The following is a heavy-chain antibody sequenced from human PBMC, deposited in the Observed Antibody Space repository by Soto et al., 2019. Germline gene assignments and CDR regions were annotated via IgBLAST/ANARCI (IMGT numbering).Heavy chain of an antibody. CDR1: GGSISSSSYY. J-gene: IGHJ6*02. Sequence: SETLSLTCTVSGGSISSSSYYWGWIRQPPGKGLEWIGSIYYSGSTYYNPSLKSRVTISVDTSKNQFSLKLSSVTAADTAVYYCARLDDFWSGTSYGMDVWGRGTTVTVSS. V-gene: IGHV4-39*01. CDR2: IYYSGST. D-gene: IGHD3-3*01. CDR3: ARLDDFWSGTSYGMDV.